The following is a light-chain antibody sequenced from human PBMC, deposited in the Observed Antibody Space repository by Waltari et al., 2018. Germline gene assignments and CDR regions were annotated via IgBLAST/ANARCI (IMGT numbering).Light chain of an antibody. CDR2: EVT. Sequence: QSALTQPASVSGSPGQSITISCTGTSSDIGYYNLFSWYQHLPGKAPKVMIYEVTKRTSGVSNRFSGSKSGNTASLTNSGVQAEDEGHYYCCSYAGSGTWVFGGGTKLTVL. CDR3: CSYAGSGTWV. J-gene: IGLJ3*02. CDR1: SSDIGYYNL. V-gene: IGLV2-23*02.